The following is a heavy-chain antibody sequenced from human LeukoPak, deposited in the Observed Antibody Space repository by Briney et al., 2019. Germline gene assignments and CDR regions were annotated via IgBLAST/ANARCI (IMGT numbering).Heavy chain of an antibody. CDR3: AKEGGRVRNWFDP. CDR1: GFTFDDYG. J-gene: IGHJ5*02. CDR2: ISGSGGST. V-gene: IGHV3-23*01. D-gene: IGHD3-16*01. Sequence: GGSLRLSCAASGFTFDDYGMSWVRQAPGKGLEWVSAISGSGGSTYYADSVKGRFTISRDNSKNTLYLQMNSLRAEDTAVYYCAKEGGRVRNWFDPWGQGTLVTVSS.